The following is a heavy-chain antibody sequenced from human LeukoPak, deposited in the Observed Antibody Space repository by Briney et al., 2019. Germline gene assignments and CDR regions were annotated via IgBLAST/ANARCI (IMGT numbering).Heavy chain of an antibody. CDR1: GYTFTSYG. D-gene: IGHD6-6*01. CDR3: ARTTSQRSIAARFDP. J-gene: IGHJ5*02. CDR2: ISAYNGNT. V-gene: IGHV1-18*01. Sequence: ASVKVSCKASGYTFTSYGISWVRQAPGQGLEWMGWISAYNGNTNYAQKLQGRVTMTTDTSTSTAYMELRSLRSDDTAVYYCARTTSQRSIAARFDPWGQGTLVTVSS.